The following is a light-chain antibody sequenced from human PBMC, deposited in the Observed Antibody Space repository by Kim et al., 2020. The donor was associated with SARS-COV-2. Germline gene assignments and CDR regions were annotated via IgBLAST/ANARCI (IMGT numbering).Light chain of an antibody. CDR3: HQRGGWPLT. CDR2: GAS. V-gene: IGKV3D-20*02. Sequence: EIVLTQSPGTPSLSPGERATLSCRASQSVSSNYLAWYQQKPGQAPRLLIYGASSRATGIPDRFSGSGSGTDFTLTISTLEPEDFAVYYCHQRGGWPLTFGGGTKVDIK. CDR1: QSVSSNY. J-gene: IGKJ4*01.